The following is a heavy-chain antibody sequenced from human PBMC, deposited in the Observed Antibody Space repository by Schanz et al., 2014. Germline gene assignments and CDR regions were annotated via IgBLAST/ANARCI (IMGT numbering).Heavy chain of an antibody. CDR3: AKDLLYGAPMPLNHLDY. CDR2: IYASGAT. CDR1: EFTFSSYK. D-gene: IGHD2-2*01. V-gene: IGHV3-66*01. Sequence: EVQLVESGGGLVKPGGSLRLSCEASEFTFSSYKMNWVRQAPGKGLEWVSTIYASGATYYADSVKRRFTISRDISKNTLHLQVTSLRAEDTAIYYCAKDLLYGAPMPLNHLDYWGQGTLVTVSS. J-gene: IGHJ4*02.